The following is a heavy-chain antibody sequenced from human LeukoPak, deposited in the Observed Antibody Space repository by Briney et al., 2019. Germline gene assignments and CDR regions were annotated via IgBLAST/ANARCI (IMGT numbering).Heavy chain of an antibody. J-gene: IGHJ3*02. CDR2: IYHSGST. CDR3: ARSNLRDAFDI. V-gene: IGHV4-30-2*01. Sequence: SETLSLTCTVSGGSISSGGYYWSWIRQPPGKGLEWIGYIYHSGSTYYNPSLKSRVTISVDRSKNQFSLKLSSVTAADTAVYYCARSNLRDAFDIWGQGTMVTVSS. CDR1: GGSISSGGYY. D-gene: IGHD2/OR15-2a*01.